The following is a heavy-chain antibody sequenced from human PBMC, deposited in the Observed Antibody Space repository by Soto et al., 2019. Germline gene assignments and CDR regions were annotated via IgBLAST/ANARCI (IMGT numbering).Heavy chain of an antibody. D-gene: IGHD3-16*01. CDR2: ISYDGNNK. V-gene: IGHV3-30-3*01. CDR1: GFTFSSYA. J-gene: IGHJ4*02. CDR3: VRGGGRWTHSNIDY. Sequence: QVQLVESGGGVVQPGRSLRLSCAASGFTFSSYAMHWVRQAPGKGLEWVALISYDGNNKYYADSVKGRFTISRDNSKNTVYLQMNSLRPEDSAVYYCVRGGGRWTHSNIDYWGQGTLVTVSS.